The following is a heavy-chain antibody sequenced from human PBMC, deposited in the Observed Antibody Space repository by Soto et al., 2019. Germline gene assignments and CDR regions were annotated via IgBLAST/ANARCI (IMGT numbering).Heavy chain of an antibody. J-gene: IGHJ5*02. Sequence: ASVKVSCKASGYTFTSYDINWVRQATGQGLEWMGWMNPKSGNTGYAQKFQGSVTMTRNTSISTAYMELSSLRSDDTAVYYCARGVYCEKYSYGLNGFDPWGQGTLVTVSS. D-gene: IGHD5-18*01. CDR3: ARGVYCEKYSYGLNGFDP. CDR1: GYTFTSYD. CDR2: MNPKSGNT. V-gene: IGHV1-8*01.